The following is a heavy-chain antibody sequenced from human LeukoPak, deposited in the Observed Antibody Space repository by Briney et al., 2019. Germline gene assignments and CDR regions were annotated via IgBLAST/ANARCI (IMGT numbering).Heavy chain of an antibody. CDR3: ARDQVERLDYYYYYMDV. J-gene: IGHJ6*03. CDR1: GYSISSGYY. D-gene: IGHD1-1*01. Sequence: ETLSLTCTVSGYSISSGYYWGWIRQPPGKGLEWVANIKQDGSEKYYVGSVKGRFTISRDNAKNSLYLQMNSLRAEDTAVYYCARDQVERLDYYYYYMDVWGKGTTVTVSS. V-gene: IGHV3-7*01. CDR2: IKQDGSEK.